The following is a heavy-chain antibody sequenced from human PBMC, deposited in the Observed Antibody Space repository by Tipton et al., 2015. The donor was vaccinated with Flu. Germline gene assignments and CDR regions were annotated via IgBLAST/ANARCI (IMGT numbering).Heavy chain of an antibody. J-gene: IGHJ4*02. CDR1: GGSFSGYY. Sequence: GLVKPSETLSLTCAVYGGSFSGYYWSWIRQPPGKGLEWIGEINHSGSTNYNPSLKSRVTISVDTSKNQFSLKLSSVTAADTAVYYCARVPMDTAMVIGGVYYFDYWGQGTLVTVSS. CDR3: ARVPMDTAMVIGGVYYFDY. D-gene: IGHD5-18*01. V-gene: IGHV4-34*01. CDR2: INHSGST.